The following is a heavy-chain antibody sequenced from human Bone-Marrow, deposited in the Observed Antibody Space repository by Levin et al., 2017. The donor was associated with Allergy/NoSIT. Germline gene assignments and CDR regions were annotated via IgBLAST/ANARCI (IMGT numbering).Heavy chain of an antibody. CDR3: VKDPLRCPTLYYYYGLDV. Sequence: LSLTCAGSGFIFPNFDITWVRQAPGKGLQWVSSITVRAERTYYADSVEGRFAISRDDSKDTVFLDMSSLRAEDTAVYYCVKDPLRCPTLYYYYGLDVWGPGTTVVVSS. CDR2: ITVRAERT. CDR1: GFIFPNFD. J-gene: IGHJ6*02. V-gene: IGHV3-23*01.